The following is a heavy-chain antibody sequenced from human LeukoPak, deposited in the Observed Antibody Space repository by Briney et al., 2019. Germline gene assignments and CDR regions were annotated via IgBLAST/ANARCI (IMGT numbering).Heavy chain of an antibody. V-gene: IGHV3-53*01. J-gene: IGHJ6*03. Sequence: GGSLRLSCAASGFTVSSNYMSWVRQAPGKGLEWVSVIYSGGSTYYADSVKGRFTISRDNSKNTLYLQMNSLRAEDTAVYYCAIDFAPSDFWSGSSGMNVWGKGTTVTVSS. D-gene: IGHD3-3*01. CDR3: AIDFAPSDFWSGSSGMNV. CDR1: GFTVSSNY. CDR2: IYSGGST.